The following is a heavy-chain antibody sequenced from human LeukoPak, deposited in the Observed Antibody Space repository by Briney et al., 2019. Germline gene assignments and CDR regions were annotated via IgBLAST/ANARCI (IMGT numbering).Heavy chain of an antibody. D-gene: IGHD6-6*01. CDR1: GVTFSNYG. Sequence: GGSLRLSCAASGVTFSNYGMNWVRQAPGKGLEWVSYISSGSGTINYADSVKGRFTISRDSARSSLYLQVNSLRAEDTAVYYCARGGSARPDYWGQGTLVTVSS. J-gene: IGHJ4*02. CDR2: ISSGSGTI. V-gene: IGHV3-48*01. CDR3: ARGGSARPDY.